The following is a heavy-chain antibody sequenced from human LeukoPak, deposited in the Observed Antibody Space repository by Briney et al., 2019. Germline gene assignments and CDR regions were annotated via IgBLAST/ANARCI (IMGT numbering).Heavy chain of an antibody. V-gene: IGHV3-15*01. Sequence: GGSLRLSCAASGFTFSNALMSWVRQAPGKGLEWVGRIKSKTDGGTTDYAAPVKGRFTISRDDSKNTLYLQMNSLKTEDTAVYYCTTDSGRGLSYYYGMDVWGQGTTVTVSS. CDR3: TTDSGRGLSYYYGMDV. CDR2: IKSKTDGGTT. CDR1: GFTFSNAL. D-gene: IGHD5-12*01. J-gene: IGHJ6*02.